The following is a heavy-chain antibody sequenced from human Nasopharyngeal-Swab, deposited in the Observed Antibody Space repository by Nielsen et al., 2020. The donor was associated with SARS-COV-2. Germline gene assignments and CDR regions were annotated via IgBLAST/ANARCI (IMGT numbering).Heavy chain of an antibody. J-gene: IGHJ6*02. CDR1: GGSISSYY. CDR2: IYYSGST. D-gene: IGHD1-1*01. Sequence: SETLSLTCTVSGGSISSYYWSWIRQLPGKGLEWIGYIYYSGSTNYNPSLKSRVTISVDTSKNQFSLKLSSVTAADTAVYYCARVRNWNYGYGMDVWGQGTTVTVSS. CDR3: ARVRNWNYGYGMDV. V-gene: IGHV4-59*12.